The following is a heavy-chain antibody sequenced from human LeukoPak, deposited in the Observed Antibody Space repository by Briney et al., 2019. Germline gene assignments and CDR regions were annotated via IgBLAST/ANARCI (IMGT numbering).Heavy chain of an antibody. Sequence: PSETLSLTCAVSGGSINSGAYSWSWIRQPPGKGLEWIGYIYHSGSTYYNPSLKSRVTISVDRSKDQFSLKRSSVTAADTAVYYCARAVDTAMVNWGQGTLVTVSS. CDR3: ARAVDTAMVN. J-gene: IGHJ4*02. V-gene: IGHV4-30-2*01. CDR1: GGSINSGAYS. CDR2: IYHSGST. D-gene: IGHD5-18*01.